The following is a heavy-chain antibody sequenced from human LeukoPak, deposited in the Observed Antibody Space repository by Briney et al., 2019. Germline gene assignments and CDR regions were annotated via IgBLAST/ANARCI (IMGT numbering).Heavy chain of an antibody. V-gene: IGHV3-11*06. J-gene: IGHJ4*02. D-gene: IGHD6-13*01. CDR1: GFTFSDYY. CDR3: ARGGRSSWNDY. Sequence: GGSLRLSCAASGFTFSDYYMSWIRQAPGKGLEWISYISSSSSYTNYADSEKGRFTISRDNAKNSLYLQMNSLRAEDTAVYYCARGGRSSWNDYWGQGTLVTVSS. CDR2: ISSSSSYT.